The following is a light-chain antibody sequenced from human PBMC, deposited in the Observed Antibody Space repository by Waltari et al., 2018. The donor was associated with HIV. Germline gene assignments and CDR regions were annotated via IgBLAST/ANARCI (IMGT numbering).Light chain of an antibody. CDR2: GAS. CDR3: QQYNNWPYT. Sequence: EIVMTQSPSTLSVSPGERATLSCMARQSVSSNLTWYQQKPGQATRLLIYGASTRATGNPARFSGSGSGTEFTLTISSLQSEDFAVYYCQQYNNWPYTFGQGTKLEIK. V-gene: IGKV3-15*01. CDR1: QSVSSN. J-gene: IGKJ2*01.